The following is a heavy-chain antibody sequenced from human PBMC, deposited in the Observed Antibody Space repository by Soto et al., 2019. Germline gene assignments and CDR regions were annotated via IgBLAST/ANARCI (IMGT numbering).Heavy chain of an antibody. CDR3: ARERDSSSWKGRGGFVY. D-gene: IGHD6-13*01. Sequence: QVQLVQSGAEVKKPGSSVKVSCKASGGTFSSYAISWVRQAPGQGLEWMGGIIPIFGTANYAQKFQGRVTITADESTSRADMELGSLRSEGTAVYYCARERDSSSWKGRGGFVYWGQGTLVTVSS. CDR2: IIPIFGTA. CDR1: GGTFSSYA. J-gene: IGHJ4*02. V-gene: IGHV1-69*01.